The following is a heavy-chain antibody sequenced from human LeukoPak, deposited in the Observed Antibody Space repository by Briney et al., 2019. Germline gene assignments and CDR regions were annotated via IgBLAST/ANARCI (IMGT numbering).Heavy chain of an antibody. Sequence: GGSLRLSCAASGFTFSNYSMNWVRQAPGKGLEWVSSISSSSSYIYYADSVKGRFTISRDNAKNSLYLQMNSLRAEDTAVYYRARDDGSYYSDYWGQGTLVTVSS. CDR3: ARDDGSYYSDY. D-gene: IGHD2-15*01. J-gene: IGHJ4*02. CDR2: ISSSSSYI. CDR1: GFTFSNYS. V-gene: IGHV3-21*01.